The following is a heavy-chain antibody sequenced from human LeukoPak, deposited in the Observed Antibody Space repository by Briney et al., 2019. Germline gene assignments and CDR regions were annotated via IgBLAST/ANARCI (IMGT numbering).Heavy chain of an antibody. Sequence: SQTLSLTCTVSGGSISSGSYYWNWIRQPAGKGLEWIGRIYTSGSTNYNPSLKSRVTISVDTSKNQFSLKLSSVTAADTAVYYCARGNYYDSSGFPNYWGQGTLVTVSS. D-gene: IGHD3-22*01. J-gene: IGHJ4*02. CDR2: IYTSGST. CDR1: GGSISSGSYY. V-gene: IGHV4-61*02. CDR3: ARGNYYDSSGFPNY.